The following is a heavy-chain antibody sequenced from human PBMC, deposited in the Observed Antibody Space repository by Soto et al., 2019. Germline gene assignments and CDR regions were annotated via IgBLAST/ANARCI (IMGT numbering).Heavy chain of an antibody. CDR2: ISAYNGNT. J-gene: IGHJ5*02. V-gene: IGHV1-18*01. Sequence: QVQLVQSGAEVKKPGASVKVSCKASGYTFTSYGISWVRQAPGQGLEWMGWISAYNGNTNYAQKLQGRVTMTTDTSTSTAYMELRSLRSGDTAVYYCASVRYSSSWYDWFDPWGQGTLVTVSS. D-gene: IGHD6-13*01. CDR1: GYTFTSYG. CDR3: ASVRYSSSWYDWFDP.